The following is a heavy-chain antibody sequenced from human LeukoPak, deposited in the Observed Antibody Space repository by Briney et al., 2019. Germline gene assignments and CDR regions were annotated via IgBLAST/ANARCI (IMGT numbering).Heavy chain of an antibody. V-gene: IGHV4-39*01. J-gene: IGHJ5*02. D-gene: IGHD4-17*01. CDR2: ISNTGRT. CDR1: GGSISSSSYC. Sequence: NTSETLSLTCTVSGGSISSSSYCWGWIRQPPGKGLEWIGSISNTGRTYYNPSLKSRVTVSVDRSKNQFSLTLTSVTAADTSVYYCARQDDNDLGDPNWFDPWGQGTLVTVSS. CDR3: ARQDDNDLGDPNWFDP.